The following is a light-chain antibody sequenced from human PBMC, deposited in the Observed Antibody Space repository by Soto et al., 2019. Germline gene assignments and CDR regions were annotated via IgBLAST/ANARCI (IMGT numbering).Light chain of an antibody. CDR2: DAS. CDR3: QKYSSVPLN. V-gene: IGKV1-27*01. Sequence: DTQMTQSPSSLSASVGDRVTITCRASQGIGNYLAWYQQKPGKVPKLLIYDASTLQSGVPSRFSGSGSVTEFTLTISSLQPEDVATYYCQKYSSVPLNLGGGTKVEIK. J-gene: IGKJ4*01. CDR1: QGIGNY.